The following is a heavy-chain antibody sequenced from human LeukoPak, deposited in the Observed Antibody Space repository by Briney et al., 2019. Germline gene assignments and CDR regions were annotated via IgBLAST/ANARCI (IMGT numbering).Heavy chain of an antibody. CDR3: ANRDTAMVGYYYYMDV. J-gene: IGHJ6*03. Sequence: GGSLRLSCATSGFSFSSYAMSWVRQAPGKGLEWVSAMSSSDDGRYYAASVRGRFTISRDNSKNTLYLQMNSLRAEDTAVYYCANRDTAMVGYYYYMDVWGKGTTVTVSS. D-gene: IGHD5-18*01. V-gene: IGHV3-23*01. CDR1: GFSFSSYA. CDR2: MSSSDDGR.